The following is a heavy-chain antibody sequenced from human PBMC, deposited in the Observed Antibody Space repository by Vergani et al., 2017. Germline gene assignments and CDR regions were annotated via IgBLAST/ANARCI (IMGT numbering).Heavy chain of an antibody. V-gene: IGHV1-46*04. J-gene: IGHJ4*02. D-gene: IGHD2-21*02. CDR1: GYTFTSYY. Sequence: QVQLVQSGAEVKKPGASVKVSCKASGYTFTSYYMHWVRRATGQGLEWMGIINPSGGSTSYAQKLQGRVTRTRDTSTSTVYMELSSLRSEDTAVDYSARSFTTKGDFPTWRWGQGTLVTVSS. CDR3: ARSFTTKGDFPTWR. CDR2: INPSGGST.